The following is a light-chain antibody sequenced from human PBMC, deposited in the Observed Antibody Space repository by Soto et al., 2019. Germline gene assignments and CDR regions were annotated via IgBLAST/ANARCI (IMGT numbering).Light chain of an antibody. CDR1: QDIGTW. Sequence: IQMTQSPSTLSASVGDRVTITCRASQDIGTWLSWYQQKPEKAPKVLIYRASNLESGVPSRFSGSGSGTEFSLTINSLQADDFETYYCQQYHIYSWTFGQGTKVDIK. CDR3: QQYHIYSWT. CDR2: RAS. V-gene: IGKV1-5*03. J-gene: IGKJ1*01.